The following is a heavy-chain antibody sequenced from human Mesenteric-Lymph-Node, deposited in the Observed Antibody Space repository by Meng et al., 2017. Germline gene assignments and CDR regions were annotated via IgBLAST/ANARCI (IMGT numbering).Heavy chain of an antibody. D-gene: IGHD3-10*01. V-gene: IGHV1-2*06. J-gene: IGHJ4*02. Sequence: SVKVSCKASGYTFTGYYMHWVRQAPGQGLEWMGRINPNSGGTNYAQKFQGRVTMTRDTSISTAYMELSRLRSDDTAVYYCAREPDTYYSAQYHDYWGQGTLVTVTS. CDR2: INPNSGGT. CDR3: AREPDTYYSAQYHDY. CDR1: GYTFTGYY.